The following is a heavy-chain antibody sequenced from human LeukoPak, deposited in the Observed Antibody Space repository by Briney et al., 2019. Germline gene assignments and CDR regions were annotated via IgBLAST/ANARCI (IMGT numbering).Heavy chain of an antibody. V-gene: IGHV4-34*01. D-gene: IGHD3-16*02. J-gene: IGHJ4*02. CDR3: ARGNIYYDYVWGSYRLYFDY. CDR2: INHSGST. CDR1: GGSFSGYY. Sequence: SETLSLTCAVYGGSFSGYYWSWLRQPPGKGREWIGEINHSGSTNYNPSPKRRVTISVDTSKTQFSLKLSSVTAADTAVYYCARGNIYYDYVWGSYRLYFDYWGQGTLVTVSS.